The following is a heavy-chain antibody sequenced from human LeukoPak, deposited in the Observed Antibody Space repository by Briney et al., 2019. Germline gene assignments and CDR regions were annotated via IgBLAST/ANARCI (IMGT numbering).Heavy chain of an antibody. J-gene: IGHJ5*02. CDR2: IYHSGST. CDR3: ARSRSSWYERWFDP. V-gene: IGHV4-30-2*01. D-gene: IGHD6-13*01. CDR1: GGSISSGGYY. Sequence: SETLSLTCTVSGGSISSGGYYWSWIRQPPGKGLEWIGYIYHSGSTYYNPSLKSRVTISVDRSKNQFSLKLSSVTAADTAVYYCARSRSSWYERWFDPWGQGTLVTVSS.